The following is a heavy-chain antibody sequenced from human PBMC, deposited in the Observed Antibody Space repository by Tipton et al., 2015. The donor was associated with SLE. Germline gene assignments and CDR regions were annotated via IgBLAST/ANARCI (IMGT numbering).Heavy chain of an antibody. CDR2: IFYSGTT. J-gene: IGHJ4*02. CDR3: ARHYAFTFDY. V-gene: IGHV4-59*08. D-gene: IGHD2-2*01. Sequence: LRLSCTVSGVSISSYYWSWIRQPPGKGLEWIAFIFYSGTTSYNPSLKSRVTISGDTSKNRLSLKLSSVTAADTAVYYCARHYAFTFDYWGQGALVTVSS. CDR1: GVSISSYY.